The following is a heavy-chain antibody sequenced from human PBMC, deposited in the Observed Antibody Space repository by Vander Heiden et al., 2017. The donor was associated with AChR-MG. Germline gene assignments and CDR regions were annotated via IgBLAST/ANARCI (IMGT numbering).Heavy chain of an antibody. J-gene: IGHJ4*02. V-gene: IGHV4-34*01. CDR2: INHSGST. Sequence: QVQVQQWGAGLLTPSETLSLTCAAPGGSFTTYYWNWIRQPPGKGLEWIGEINHSGSTNYNPSLKGRVTISVDTSTSQFSLKLTSVTAADTAVDYCSRGGTVPAVGGRYWVQGSLVAVSS. D-gene: IGHD6-19*01. CDR1: GGSFTTYY. CDR3: SRGGTVPAVGGRY.